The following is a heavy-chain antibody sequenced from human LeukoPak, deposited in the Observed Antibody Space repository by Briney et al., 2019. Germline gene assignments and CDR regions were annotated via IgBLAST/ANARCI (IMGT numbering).Heavy chain of an antibody. Sequence: GASEKVSCKASGCTFTSYGISWVRQAPGQGREWVGWSSAYNGNTNYAQKLQGRVTMTTDTSTSTAYMELRSLRSDDTAVYYCARDPHWSTVVPAAMFDPWGQGTLVTVSS. CDR1: GCTFTSYG. CDR2: SSAYNGNT. J-gene: IGHJ5*02. V-gene: IGHV1-18*01. CDR3: ARDPHWSTVVPAAMFDP. D-gene: IGHD2-2*01.